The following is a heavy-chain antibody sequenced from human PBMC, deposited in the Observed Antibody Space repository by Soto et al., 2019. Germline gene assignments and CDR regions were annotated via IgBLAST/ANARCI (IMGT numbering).Heavy chain of an antibody. CDR2: ITASPSIS. J-gene: IGHJ4*02. V-gene: IGHV3-21*01. CDR3: ARLPSGAYPEDF. D-gene: IGHD4-17*01. CDR1: RFIFSRPD. Sequence: PGRCVRLLCAFSRFIFSRPDLHCAPDAPGKRLEYGSAITASPSISSYADSVRGRFNISRDAANGSVYLQMDSLRVDDTAIYYGARLPSGAYPEDFWGQGTLVTVP.